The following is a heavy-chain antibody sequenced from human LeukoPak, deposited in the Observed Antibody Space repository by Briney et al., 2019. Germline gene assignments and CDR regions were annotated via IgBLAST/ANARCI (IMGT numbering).Heavy chain of an antibody. V-gene: IGHV4-39*07. CDR1: GGSISSSSYY. CDR3: ARCESWRYWFDP. Sequence: PSETLSLTCTVSGGSISSSSYYWGWIRQPPGKGLEWIGSIYYSGSTYYNPSLKSRVTISVDTSKNQFSLKLSSVTAADTAVYYCARCESWRYWFDPWGQGTLVTVSS. CDR2: IYYSGST. J-gene: IGHJ5*02. D-gene: IGHD3-10*01.